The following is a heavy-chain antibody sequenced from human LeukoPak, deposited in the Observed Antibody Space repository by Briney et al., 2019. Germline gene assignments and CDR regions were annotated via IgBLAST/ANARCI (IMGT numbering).Heavy chain of an antibody. CDR1: GFTFSSYA. D-gene: IGHD1-20*01. J-gene: IGHJ6*02. CDR2: ISYDGSNK. CDR3: ARDHRYNWKRYYYYGMDV. Sequence: GRSLRLSCAASGFTFSSYAMHWVRQAPGKGLEWVAVISYDGSNKYYADSVKGRFTISRDNSKNTLYLQMNSLRAEDTAVYYCARDHRYNWKRYYYYGMDVWGQGTTVTVSS. V-gene: IGHV3-30-3*01.